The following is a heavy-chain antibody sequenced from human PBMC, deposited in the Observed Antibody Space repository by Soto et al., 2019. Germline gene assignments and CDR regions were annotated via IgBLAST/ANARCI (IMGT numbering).Heavy chain of an antibody. V-gene: IGHV1-69*13. Sequence: SVKVSCKASGGTFSSYAISWVRQAPGQGLEWMGGIIPIFGTANYAQKFQGRVTITADESTSTSYMELSSLRSEDTAVYYCSIDRFDPLNSGKKIRLYYYYFGMDVWGQWTTVTVSS. CDR2: IIPIFGTA. J-gene: IGHJ6*02. CDR1: GGTFSSYA. D-gene: IGHD3-9*01. CDR3: SIDRFDPLNSGKKIRLYYYYFGMDV.